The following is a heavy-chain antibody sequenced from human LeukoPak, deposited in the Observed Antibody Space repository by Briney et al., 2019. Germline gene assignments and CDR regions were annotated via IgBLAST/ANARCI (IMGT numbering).Heavy chain of an antibody. Sequence: PSETLSLTCTVSGYSISSGYYWGWIRQPPGKGLEWIGSIYHSGSTYYNPSLKSRVTISVDTSKNQFSLKLSSVTAADTAVYYCARGRRYYYGSGSRFDYWGQGTLVTVSS. CDR3: ARGRRYYYGSGSRFDY. V-gene: IGHV4-38-2*02. CDR2: IYHSGST. D-gene: IGHD3-10*01. CDR1: GYSISSGYY. J-gene: IGHJ4*02.